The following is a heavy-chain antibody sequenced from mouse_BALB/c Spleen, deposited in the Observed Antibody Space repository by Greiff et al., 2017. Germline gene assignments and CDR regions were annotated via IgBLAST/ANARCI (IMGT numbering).Heavy chain of an antibody. CDR2: ISSGGSYT. Sequence: EVQRVESGGGLVKPGGSLKLSCAASGFTFSSYAMSWVRQSPEKRLEWVAEISSGGSYTYYPDTVTGRFTISRDNATNTLYLEMSSLRSEDTAMYYCATGSAWFAYWGQGTLVTVSA. V-gene: IGHV5-9-4*01. D-gene: IGHD4-1*01. J-gene: IGHJ3*01. CDR3: ATGSAWFAY. CDR1: GFTFSSYA.